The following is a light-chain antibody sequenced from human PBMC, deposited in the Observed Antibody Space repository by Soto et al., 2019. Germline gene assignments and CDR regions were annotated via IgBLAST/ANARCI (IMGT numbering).Light chain of an antibody. CDR3: QEYGSSSWT. Sequence: EIVLTQSPGTLSLSPGERATLSCRASQRISDSYLAWYQQKPGQAPRLLIYGASSRATGIPDRFAGSGSGTDFTLTISRLEPEDYAVYYYQEYGSSSWTFGQGTKVDIK. V-gene: IGKV3-20*01. J-gene: IGKJ1*01. CDR1: QRISDSY. CDR2: GAS.